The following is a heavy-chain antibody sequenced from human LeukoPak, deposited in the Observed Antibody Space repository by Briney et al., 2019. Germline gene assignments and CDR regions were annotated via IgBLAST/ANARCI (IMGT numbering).Heavy chain of an antibody. CDR1: GYSFSTYW. CDR3: ARRDGYGAYDI. V-gene: IGHV5-51*01. CDR2: IDPSDSDT. Sequence: GASLKISCKGSGYSFSTYWIGWVRQMPGKGLEWMGIIDPSDSDTRHSPSFQGQVTISADKSISTAYLQWSSLKASDTAMYYCARRDGYGAYDIWGQGTMVTVSS. J-gene: IGHJ3*02. D-gene: IGHD5-24*01.